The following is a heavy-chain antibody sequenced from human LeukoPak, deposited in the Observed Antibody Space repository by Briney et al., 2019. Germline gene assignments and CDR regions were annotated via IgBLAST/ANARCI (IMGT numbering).Heavy chain of an antibody. V-gene: IGHV1-69*04. J-gene: IGHJ4*02. CDR1: VGIFSSYA. Sequence: GASLKVCCKASVGIFSSYAISWVRQAPGQRREWMGRIIPILGLADYAQNFQGRVTITADKSPSAAYMELSSVRSEQTAVYCCVRDTLSRGRWLQCLDLCEAPNSGVRSSTGGQGTLVTVSS. CDR3: VRDTLSRGRWLQCLDLCEAPNSGVRSST. D-gene: IGHD5-24*01. CDR2: IIPILGLA.